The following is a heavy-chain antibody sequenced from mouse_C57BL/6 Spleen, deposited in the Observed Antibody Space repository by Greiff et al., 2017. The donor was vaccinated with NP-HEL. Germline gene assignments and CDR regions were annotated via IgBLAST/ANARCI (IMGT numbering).Heavy chain of an antibody. CDR2: IYPGDGDT. J-gene: IGHJ4*01. D-gene: IGHD2-4*01. CDR3: AREDDYDVRGDYYAMDY. Sequence: VQLQQSGPELVKPGASVKISCKASGYAFSSSWMNWVKQRPGKGLEWIGRIYPGDGDTNYNGKFKGKATLTADKSSSTAYMQLSSLTSEDSAVYFCAREDDYDVRGDYYAMDYWGQGTSVTVSS. V-gene: IGHV1-82*01. CDR1: GYAFSSSW.